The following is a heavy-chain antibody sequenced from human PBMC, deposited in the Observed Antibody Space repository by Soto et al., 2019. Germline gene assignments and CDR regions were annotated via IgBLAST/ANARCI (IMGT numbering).Heavy chain of an antibody. CDR1: GFTFSSYG. V-gene: IGHV3-30*19. D-gene: IGHD6-19*01. CDR2: ISYDGSNK. CDR3: ARDEWLVLRYYYGMDV. J-gene: IGHJ6*02. Sequence: QVQLVESGGGVVQPGRSLRLSCAASGFTFSSYGMHWVRQAPGKGLEWVAVISYDGSNKYYADSVKGRFTISRDNSKNTLYLQMNSLRAEDTAVYYCARDEWLVLRYYYGMDVWGQGTTVTVSS.